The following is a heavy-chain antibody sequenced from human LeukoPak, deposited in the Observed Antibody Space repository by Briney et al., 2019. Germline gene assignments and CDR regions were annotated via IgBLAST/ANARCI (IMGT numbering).Heavy chain of an antibody. D-gene: IGHD2-21*02. CDR3: ARDGAYCGGDCYSFVDY. CDR1: TFTFSSYA. J-gene: IGHJ4*02. Sequence: GGSLRLSCAASTFTFSSYAMSWVRHAPGKGLEWFSDLSRSGGSTYYADYVKGRLTISRDNSKNTLFLQMNSMRAEDTAVYYCARDGAYCGGDCYSFVDYWGQGTLVTVSS. CDR2: LSRSGGST. V-gene: IGHV3-23*01.